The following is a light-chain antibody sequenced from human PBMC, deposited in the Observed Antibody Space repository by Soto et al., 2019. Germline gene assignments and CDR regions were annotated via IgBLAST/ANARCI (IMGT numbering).Light chain of an antibody. CDR2: WAS. Sequence: DIVMTQSPDSLAVSLDERATIKCKSSLTVFYSSNNKTYLAYYQRRPVQAPKLLIYWASTRDSGVPDRFSGSGSGTEFTLTISSLQSDDYGVYYCHLYNIRPYTFGQGTKVDIK. V-gene: IGKV4-1*01. J-gene: IGKJ2*01. CDR1: LTVFYSSNNKTY. CDR3: HLYNIRPYT.